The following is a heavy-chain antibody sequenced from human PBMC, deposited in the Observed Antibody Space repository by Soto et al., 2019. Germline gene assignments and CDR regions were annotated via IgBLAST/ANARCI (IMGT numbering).Heavy chain of an antibody. Sequence: GASVKVSCKASGYTFTSYDINWVRQATGQGLEWMGWMNPNSGNTGYAQKFQGRVTMTRNTSISTAYMELSSLRSEDTAVYYCARYCSGGSCEPGYYYGMDVWGQGTTVTVSS. CDR2: MNPNSGNT. D-gene: IGHD2-15*01. CDR3: ARYCSGGSCEPGYYYGMDV. V-gene: IGHV1-8*01. J-gene: IGHJ6*02. CDR1: GYTFTSYD.